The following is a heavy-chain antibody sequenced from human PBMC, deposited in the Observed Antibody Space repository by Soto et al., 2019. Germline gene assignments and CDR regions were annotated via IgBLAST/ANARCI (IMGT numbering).Heavy chain of an antibody. V-gene: IGHV3-11*01. Sequence: GGSLRLSCAASGFTFSDYYMSWIRQAPGKGLEWVSYISSSGSTIYYADSVKGRFTISRDNAKNSLYLQMNSLRAEDTAVYYCARAYDFWSGYYPPTHDYWGQGTLVTVSS. CDR3: ARAYDFWSGYYPPTHDY. D-gene: IGHD3-3*01. J-gene: IGHJ4*02. CDR2: ISSSGSTI. CDR1: GFTFSDYY.